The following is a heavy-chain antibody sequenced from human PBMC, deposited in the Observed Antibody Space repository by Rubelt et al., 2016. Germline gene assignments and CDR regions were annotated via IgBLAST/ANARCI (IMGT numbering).Heavy chain of an antibody. CDR1: GGSISSYY. CDR3: ARLVGSRTPSDF. CDR2: IYYSGST. D-gene: IGHD3-10*01. J-gene: IGHJ4*02. V-gene: IGHV4-59*08. Sequence: QVQLQESGPGLVKPSETLSLTCTVSGGSISSYYWRWIRQPPGKGLEWIGSIYYSGSTNYNPSLKSQVTISVDTSKNQFSLRVGAVTAADTAVYYCARLVGSRTPSDFWGQGTLVTVSS.